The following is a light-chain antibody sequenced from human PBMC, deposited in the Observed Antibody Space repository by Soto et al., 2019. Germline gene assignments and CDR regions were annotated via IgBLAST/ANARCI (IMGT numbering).Light chain of an antibody. V-gene: IGKV3-20*01. CDR1: QSGSSSY. CDR3: QQYGSSVT. J-gene: IGKJ5*01. CDR2: GAS. Sequence: VLTQSPGTLSLSPGERAALSCRASQSGSSSYLAWYQQKPGQAPRLLFCGASSRATGIPDRFSGSGSGTDFTLTISRLEPEDFAVYYCQQYGSSVTFGQGTRLEIK.